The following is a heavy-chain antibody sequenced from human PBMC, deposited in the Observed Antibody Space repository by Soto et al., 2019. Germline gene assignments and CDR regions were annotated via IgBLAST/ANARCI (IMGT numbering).Heavy chain of an antibody. CDR3: ASHDTSGYYF. V-gene: IGHV4-34*01. CDR1: GGSFSGYY. J-gene: IGHJ4*02. Sequence: QVQLQPWGAGLLKPSETLSLTCAVYGGSFSGYYWSWFRQPPGKGLEWIGEINHSGSTNYNPSLNRRVTISVDTSNIQFSLKLSSVTAAVTAVYYCASHDTSGYYFGGQGARVTVSS. D-gene: IGHD3-22*01. CDR2: INHSGST.